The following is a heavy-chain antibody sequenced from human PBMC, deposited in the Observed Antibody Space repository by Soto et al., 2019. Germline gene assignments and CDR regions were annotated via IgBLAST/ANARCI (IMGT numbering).Heavy chain of an antibody. Sequence: EVQLVETGGGLIQPGGSLRLSCAASGFTVSSNYMSWVRQAPGKGLEWVSVIYSGGSTYYADSVKSRFTISRDKSKNTLYLQMNSLRAEDTAVYYWAREGELGYGMDVWGQGATVTVSS. J-gene: IGHJ6*02. CDR1: GFTVSSNY. D-gene: IGHD3-10*01. V-gene: IGHV3-53*02. CDR3: AREGELGYGMDV. CDR2: IYSGGST.